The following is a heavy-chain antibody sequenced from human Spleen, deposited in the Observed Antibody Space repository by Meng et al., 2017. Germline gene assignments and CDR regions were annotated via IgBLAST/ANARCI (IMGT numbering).Heavy chain of an antibody. J-gene: IGHJ4*02. D-gene: IGHD3-10*01. CDR1: GYNFPDYY. V-gene: IGHV1-18*04. CDR2: ISAYNGNT. CDR3: ASCRFGELPYY. Sequence: ASVKVSCKPSGYNFPDYYIHWVRRAPGQGLEWMGWISAYNGNTNYAQKLQGRVTMTTDTSTSTAYMELRSLRSDDTAVYYCASCRFGELPYYWGQG.